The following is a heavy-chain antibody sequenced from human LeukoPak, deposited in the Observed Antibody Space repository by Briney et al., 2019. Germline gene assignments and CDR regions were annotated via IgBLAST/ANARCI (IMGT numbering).Heavy chain of an antibody. CDR1: GGSFSGYY. CDR3: ARRRGLTTVTYYYYYYMDV. V-gene: IGHV4-34*01. Sequence: PSETLSLTCAVYGGSFSGYYWSWIRQPPGKGLEWIGEINHSGSTNYNPSLKSRVTISVDTSKNQFSLKLSSVTAADTAVYYCARRRGLTTVTYYYYYYMDVWGKGTTVTISS. J-gene: IGHJ6*03. CDR2: INHSGST. D-gene: IGHD4-17*01.